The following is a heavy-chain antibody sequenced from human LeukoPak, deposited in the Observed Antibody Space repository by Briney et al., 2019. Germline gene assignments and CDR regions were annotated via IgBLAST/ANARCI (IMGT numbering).Heavy chain of an antibody. CDR3: AREGGFGSSWYPH. D-gene: IGHD6-13*01. V-gene: IGHV4-39*07. J-gene: IGHJ4*02. CDR1: GGSISSTNDY. Sequence: PSETLSLTCSVSGGSISSTNDYWGWIRQPPGKGLEWIVSVYYTGLTYYNPSLESRVTVSVDTSKNQFFLRLKSVTAADTAVYYCAREGGFGSSWYPHWGQGTLVTVSS. CDR2: VYYTGLT.